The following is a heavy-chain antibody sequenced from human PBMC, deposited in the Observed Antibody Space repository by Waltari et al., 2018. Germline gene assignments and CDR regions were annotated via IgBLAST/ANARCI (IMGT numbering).Heavy chain of an antibody. V-gene: IGHV1-69*08. CDR3: ARGDSYGSADGFDI. Sequence: QVQLVQSGAEVKKPGSSVKVSCTASGGIVSRHTCSWVRQAPGQGLEWMGRIIPILGTANYAQKFQGRVTITADKSTSTAYMELSSLRSEDTAVYYCARGDSYGSADGFDIWGQGTMVTVSS. D-gene: IGHD5-18*01. J-gene: IGHJ3*02. CDR2: IIPILGTA. CDR1: GGIVSRHT.